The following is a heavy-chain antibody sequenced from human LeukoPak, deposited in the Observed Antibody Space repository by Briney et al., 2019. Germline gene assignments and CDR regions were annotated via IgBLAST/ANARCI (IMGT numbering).Heavy chain of an antibody. CDR1: GFTFSSYA. CDR3: ARDYYASGSFDY. J-gene: IGHJ4*02. Sequence: GRSLRLSCAASGFTFSSYAMHWVRQAPGKGLEWVAVISSDGTNKYYADSVKGRFTISRGNSKNTLYLQMNSLRAEDTAVYYCARDYYASGSFDYWGQGTLVTVSS. CDR2: ISSDGTNK. D-gene: IGHD3-10*01. V-gene: IGHV3-30*04.